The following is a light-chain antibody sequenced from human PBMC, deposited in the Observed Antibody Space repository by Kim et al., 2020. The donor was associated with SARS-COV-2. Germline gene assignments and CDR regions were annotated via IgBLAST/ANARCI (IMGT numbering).Light chain of an antibody. CDR2: DAS. CDR1: ESISRW. V-gene: IGKV1-5*01. J-gene: IGKJ2*01. Sequence: LSASVGDRVTITCRASESISRWLAWYQQKPGKAPKLLIHDASSLESGVPSRFSGSGSGTEFTLTINSLQPDDFATYFCHQYNSLYTFGQGTKLEIK. CDR3: HQYNSLYT.